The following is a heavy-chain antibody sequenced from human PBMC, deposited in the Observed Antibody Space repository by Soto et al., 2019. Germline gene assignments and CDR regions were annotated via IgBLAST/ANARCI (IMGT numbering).Heavy chain of an antibody. J-gene: IGHJ5*02. D-gene: IGHD6-19*01. V-gene: IGHV1-18*01. Sequence: GASVKVSCKASGYTFTSYGISWVRQAPGQGLEWMGWISAYNGNTNYAQKLQGRVTMTTDTSTSTAYMELRSLRSDDTAVYYCARDRAVAGTGWFDPWGQGTLVTVSS. CDR2: ISAYNGNT. CDR1: GYTFTSYG. CDR3: ARDRAVAGTGWFDP.